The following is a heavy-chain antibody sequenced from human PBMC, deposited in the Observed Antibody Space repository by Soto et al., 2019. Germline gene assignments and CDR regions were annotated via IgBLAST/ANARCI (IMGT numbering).Heavy chain of an antibody. J-gene: IGHJ5*02. V-gene: IGHV2-5*01. CDR3: AHSWVGVPAAIWFDP. D-gene: IGHD2-2*01. CDR1: GFSLSTSGVG. CDR2: IYWNDDK. Sequence: SGPTLVNPTQTLTLTCTFSGFSLSTSGVGVGWIRQPPGKALEWLALIYWNDDKRYSPSLKSRLTITKDTSKNQVVLTMTNMDPVGTATYYCAHSWVGVPAAIWFDPWGQGTLVTVSS.